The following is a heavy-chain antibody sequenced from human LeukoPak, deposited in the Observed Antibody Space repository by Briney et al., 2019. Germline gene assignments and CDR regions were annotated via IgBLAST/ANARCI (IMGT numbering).Heavy chain of an antibody. J-gene: IGHJ4*02. D-gene: IGHD3-3*01. CDR1: GYAFTSYA. CDR2: IIPIFGTA. Sequence: ASVKVSCKASGYAFTSYAISWVRQAPGQGLEWMGGIIPIFGTANYAQKFQGRVTITADESTSTAYMELSSLRSEDTAVYYCARERVVSTPHFDYWGQGTLVTVSS. V-gene: IGHV1-69*13. CDR3: ARERVVSTPHFDY.